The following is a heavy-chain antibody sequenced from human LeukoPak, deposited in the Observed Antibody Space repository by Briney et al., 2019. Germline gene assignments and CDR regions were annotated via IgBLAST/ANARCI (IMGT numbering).Heavy chain of an antibody. J-gene: IGHJ4*02. Sequence: GGSLRLSCAASGFTFSSYWMHWVRQAPGKGLEWVSSISSLGISSYYADSVKGRLTISRDNSKNTLYLQMNSLRAEDTAVYYCAKDMGSRATNFDYWGQGTLVIVSS. V-gene: IGHV3-23*01. D-gene: IGHD1-26*01. CDR2: ISSLGISS. CDR3: AKDMGSRATNFDY. CDR1: GFTFSSYW.